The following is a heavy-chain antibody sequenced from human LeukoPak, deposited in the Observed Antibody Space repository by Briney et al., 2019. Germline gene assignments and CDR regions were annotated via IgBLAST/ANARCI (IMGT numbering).Heavy chain of an antibody. D-gene: IGHD3-22*01. CDR3: ARLVYYYDSSGYSNYYYYMDV. Sequence: SETLSLTCTVSGDSISSSYYYWGWIRQPPGRGLEWIGSMFYSGSTYYNPSLKSRVTISVDTSKNQFSLKLSSVTAADTAVYYCARLVYYYDSSGYSNYYYYMDVWGKGTTVTVSS. CDR2: MFYSGST. J-gene: IGHJ6*03. CDR1: GDSISSSYYY. V-gene: IGHV4-39*07.